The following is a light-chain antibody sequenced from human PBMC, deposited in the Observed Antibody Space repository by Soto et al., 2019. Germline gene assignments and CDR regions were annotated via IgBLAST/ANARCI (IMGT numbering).Light chain of an antibody. CDR3: QQYGSSPWT. J-gene: IGKJ1*01. Sequence: EIVMAQFPVTLSVSPGERATLSCRASQSVSSRLAWYQQKPGQAPRLLIYGASSRATGIPDRFSGSGSGTDFTLTISRLEPEDFAVYYCQQYGSSPWTFGQGTKVDIK. CDR2: GAS. CDR1: QSVSSR. V-gene: IGKV3-20*01.